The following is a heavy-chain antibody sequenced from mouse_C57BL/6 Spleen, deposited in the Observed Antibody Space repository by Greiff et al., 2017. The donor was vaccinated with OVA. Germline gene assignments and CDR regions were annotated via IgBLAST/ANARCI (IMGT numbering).Heavy chain of an antibody. Sequence: EVQLVESGPGLVKPSQSLSLTCSVTGYSITSGYYWNWIRQFPGNKLEWMGYISYDGSNNYNPSLKNRISITRDTSKNQFFLKLNSVTTEDTATYYCARALLYAMDYWGQGTSVTVSS. J-gene: IGHJ4*01. CDR3: ARALLYAMDY. CDR2: ISYDGSN. CDR1: GYSITSGYY. V-gene: IGHV3-6*01.